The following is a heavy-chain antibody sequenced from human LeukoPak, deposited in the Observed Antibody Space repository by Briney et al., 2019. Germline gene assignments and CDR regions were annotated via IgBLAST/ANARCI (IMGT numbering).Heavy chain of an antibody. CDR1: GGSFSGYY. CDR2: IYHSGST. CDR3: ARRNGQDIVATFRRRYYFDY. J-gene: IGHJ4*02. Sequence: SETLSLTCAVYGGSFSGYYWSWIRQPPGKGLEWIGSIYHSGSTYYNPSLKSRVTISVDTSKNQFSLKLSSVTAADTAVYYCARRNGQDIVATFRRRYYFDYWGQGTLVTVSS. D-gene: IGHD5-12*01. V-gene: IGHV4-34*01.